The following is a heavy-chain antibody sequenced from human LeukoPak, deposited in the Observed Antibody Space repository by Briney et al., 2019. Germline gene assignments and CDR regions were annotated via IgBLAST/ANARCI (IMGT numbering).Heavy chain of an antibody. CDR2: ISYDGSNK. CDR3: ARVSGNYQFDY. V-gene: IGHV3-30*04. D-gene: IGHD1-26*01. J-gene: IGHJ4*02. Sequence: GGSLRLSCAASGFTFSTYAMHWVRQAPGKGLGCVAVISYDGSNKYYADSVKGRFTISRDNSKNTLYLQMNSLRPEDTAVYYCARVSGNYQFDYWGQGTLVTVSS. CDR1: GFTFSTYA.